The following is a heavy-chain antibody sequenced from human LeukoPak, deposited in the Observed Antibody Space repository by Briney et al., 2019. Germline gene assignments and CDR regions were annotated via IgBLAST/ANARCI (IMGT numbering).Heavy chain of an antibody. J-gene: IGHJ4*02. D-gene: IGHD3-10*01. CDR1: GFTFGGHA. V-gene: IGHV3-49*04. CDR3: TRVRSGNDFDY. Sequence: GLSLRLSCSASGFTFGGHAMSWVRQAPEKGLEWVGFIRSIGYGGTTEYAASVEGRFSLSRDDSKSFVYLQMSSLKAEDTAVYYCTRVRSGNDFDYWGQGTLVTVSS. CDR2: IRSIGYGGTT.